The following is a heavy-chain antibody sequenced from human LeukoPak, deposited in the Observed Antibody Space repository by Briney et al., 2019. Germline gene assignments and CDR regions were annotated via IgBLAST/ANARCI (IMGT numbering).Heavy chain of an antibody. V-gene: IGHV1-46*01. J-gene: IGHJ4*02. CDR2: INPSGGST. CDR1: GYTFTSYD. D-gene: IGHD5-18*01. CDR3: ARELSLNRGYSYLGY. Sequence: GSVKVSCKASGYTFTSYDINWVRQAPGQGLEWMGIINPSGGSTSYAQKFQGRVTMTRDTSTSTVYMELSSLRSEDTAVYYCARELSLNRGYSYLGYWGQGTLVTVSS.